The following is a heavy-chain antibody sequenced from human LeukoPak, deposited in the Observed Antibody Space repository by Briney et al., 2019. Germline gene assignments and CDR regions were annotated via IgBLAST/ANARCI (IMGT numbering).Heavy chain of an antibody. CDR2: ISAYSGDT. Sequence: ASVKVSCKASGGTFSSYAISWVRQAPGQGLEWMGWISAYSGDTNYTQKVQGRLTMTTDTSTSTAYMELRNLRSDDTAVYYCAKVGPIWFGEPTFDYWGQGTLVTVSS. CDR3: AKVGPIWFGEPTFDY. V-gene: IGHV1-18*01. D-gene: IGHD3-10*01. J-gene: IGHJ4*02. CDR1: GGTFSSYA.